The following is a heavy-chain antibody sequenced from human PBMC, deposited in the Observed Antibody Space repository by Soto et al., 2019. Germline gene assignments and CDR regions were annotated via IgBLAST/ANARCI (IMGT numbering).Heavy chain of an antibody. CDR3: ARGGHVVVVTAALDY. J-gene: IGHJ4*02. V-gene: IGHV1-46*01. CDR2: VNPSGGHT. D-gene: IGHD2-21*02. Sequence: QVQLMQSGAEVKKPGASVKVSCKASGDTFTEYYIHWVRQAPGQGLEWMGTVNPSGGHTTYAQHFLGRGTMTRDPATSPLYMERTSLTSEDTAVYYCARGGHVVVVTAALDYWGQGTLVTVSS. CDR1: GDTFTEYY.